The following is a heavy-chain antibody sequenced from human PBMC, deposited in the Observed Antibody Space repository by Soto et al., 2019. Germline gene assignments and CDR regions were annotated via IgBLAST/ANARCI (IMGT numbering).Heavy chain of an antibody. J-gene: IGHJ6*02. Sequence: SETLSLTCTVSGGSVSSGSYYWSWIRQPPGKGLEWIGYIYYSGSTNYNPSLKSRVTISVDTSKNQFSLKLSSVTAADTAVYYCASIVLVPAAIGRDYYYGMDVWGQGTTVTVSS. V-gene: IGHV4-61*01. CDR1: GGSVSSGSYY. CDR2: IYYSGST. D-gene: IGHD2-2*01. CDR3: ASIVLVPAAIGRDYYYGMDV.